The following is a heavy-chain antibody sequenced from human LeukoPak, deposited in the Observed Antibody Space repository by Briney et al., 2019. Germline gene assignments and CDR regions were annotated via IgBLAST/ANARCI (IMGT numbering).Heavy chain of an antibody. J-gene: IGHJ4*02. CDR3: AKASYYGSGSRNFDF. Sequence: GGSLRLSCAASGFTFSSYAMSWVRQAPGKGLERVSAITNSGGSTYYADSVKGRFTISRDNSKNTLYLQMNSLRAEDTAVYYCAKASYYGSGSRNFDFWGQGTLVTVSS. V-gene: IGHV3-23*01. D-gene: IGHD3-10*01. CDR2: ITNSGGST. CDR1: GFTFSSYA.